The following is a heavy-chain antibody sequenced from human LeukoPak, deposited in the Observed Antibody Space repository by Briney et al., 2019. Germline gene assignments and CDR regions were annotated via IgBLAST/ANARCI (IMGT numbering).Heavy chain of an antibody. J-gene: IGHJ4*02. CDR1: GFTFSSYA. D-gene: IGHD3-10*01. CDR2: ISGSGGST. CDR3: AKDGTKDYHGSGSYQGPSPFDY. V-gene: IGHV3-23*01. Sequence: GGSLRLSCAASGFTFSSYAMSWVRQAPGKGLEWVSAISGSGGSTYYTDSVKGRFTISRDNSKNTLYLQMNSLRAEDTAVYYCAKDGTKDYHGSGSYQGPSPFDYWGQGTLVTVSS.